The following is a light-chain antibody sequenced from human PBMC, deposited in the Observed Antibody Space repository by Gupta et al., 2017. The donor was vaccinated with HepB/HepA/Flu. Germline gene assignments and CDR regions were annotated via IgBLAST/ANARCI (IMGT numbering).Light chain of an antibody. CDR1: QSVSSNY. CDR3: RQHGSYSWM. J-gene: IGKJ1*01. CDR2: GAT. Sequence: EIVLTQSPGTLSLSPGERATLSCRASQSVSSNYLAWYQQKHGQAPRRLIIGATSRAAGIPDGCSSSRAGANDILIISRLGHEDDVVFYGRQHGSYSWMFGQGTKVEVK. V-gene: IGKV3-20*01.